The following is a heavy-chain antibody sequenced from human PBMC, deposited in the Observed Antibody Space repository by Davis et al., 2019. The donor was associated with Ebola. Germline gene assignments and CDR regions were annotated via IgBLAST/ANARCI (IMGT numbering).Heavy chain of an antibody. V-gene: IGHV3-30*02. Sequence: GESLKISCAASGLTFSSYGMHWVRQAPGKGLEWVAFIRYDGSNKYYADSVKGRFTISRDNAKNSLYLQMNSLRAEDTALYYCAKGEVGAPNDYFDYWGQGTLVTVSS. CDR1: GLTFSSYG. D-gene: IGHD1-26*01. J-gene: IGHJ4*02. CDR3: AKGEVGAPNDYFDY. CDR2: IRYDGSNK.